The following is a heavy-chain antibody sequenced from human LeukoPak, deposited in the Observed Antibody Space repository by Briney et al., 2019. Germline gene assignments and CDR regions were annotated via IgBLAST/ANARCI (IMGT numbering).Heavy chain of an antibody. D-gene: IGHD3-22*01. CDR1: GFTFSSYA. Sequence: GGSLRLSCAASGFTFSSYAMHWVRQAPGKGLEWVAVISYDGSNKYYADSVKGRFTISRDNAKNSLYLQMNSLRAEDTAVYYCARDHYYYDSSGPSSGFDYWGQGTLVTVSS. CDR2: ISYDGSNK. CDR3: ARDHYYYDSSGPSSGFDY. V-gene: IGHV3-30-3*01. J-gene: IGHJ4*02.